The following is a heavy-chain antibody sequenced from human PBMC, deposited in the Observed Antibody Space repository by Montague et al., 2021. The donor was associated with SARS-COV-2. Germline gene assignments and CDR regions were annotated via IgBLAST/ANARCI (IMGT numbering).Heavy chain of an antibody. CDR1: GGSISSSSYY. J-gene: IGHJ6*02. V-gene: IGHV4-39*07. Sequence: SETLSLTCTVSGGSISSSSYYWGWIRQPPGKVLEWIGSIYYSGSTYYNPSLKSRATISVDTSKNQFSLKLSSVTAADTAVYYCARVGRQQLVRLSGMDVWGQGTTVTVSS. D-gene: IGHD6-13*01. CDR3: ARVGRQQLVRLSGMDV. CDR2: IYYSGST.